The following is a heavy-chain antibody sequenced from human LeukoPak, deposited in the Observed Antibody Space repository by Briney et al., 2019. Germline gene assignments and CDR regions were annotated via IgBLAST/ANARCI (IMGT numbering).Heavy chain of an antibody. CDR3: ARVLRNYYDSSGYYQRTSLFDY. V-gene: IGHV4-61*01. J-gene: IGHJ4*02. CDR2: IYHSGST. D-gene: IGHD3-22*01. CDR1: GGSDTSGFSY. Sequence: SETLSLTCSVSGGSDTSGFSYWSWIRQPPGKGLEWIGHIYHSGSTNYNPSLKSRVTISVDTSKNQFSLKLSSVTAADTAVYYCARVLRNYYDSSGYYQRTSLFDYWGQGTLVTVSS.